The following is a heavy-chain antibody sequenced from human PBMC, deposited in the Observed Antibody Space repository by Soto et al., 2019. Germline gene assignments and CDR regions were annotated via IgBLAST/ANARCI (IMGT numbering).Heavy chain of an antibody. CDR1: CGSIDNYY. CDR3: ARGLRRGVIVWFDP. Sequence: ASETLSRTCTVSCGSIDNYYWSCIRQPSGKGLEWIGRIYISGSTNYNPSLKSRVPMSVDTSQNQFSLQLSSVTAADTAGYYCARGLRRGVIVWFDPWGQGTLVTVSS. V-gene: IGHV4-4*07. J-gene: IGHJ5*02. D-gene: IGHD3-16*02. CDR2: IYISGST.